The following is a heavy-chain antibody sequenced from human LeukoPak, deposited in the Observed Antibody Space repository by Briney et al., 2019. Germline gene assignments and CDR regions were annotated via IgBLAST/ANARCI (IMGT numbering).Heavy chain of an antibody. V-gene: IGHV3-23*01. Sequence: PGGSLRLSCAASGFTFSSYAMSWVRQPPGKGLEWVSAISGSGGSTYYADSVKGRFTISRDNSKNTLYLQMNSLRAEDTAVYYCAKDDSYYYYDSSGFGYYFDYWGQGTLVTVSP. CDR1: GFTFSSYA. J-gene: IGHJ4*02. CDR2: ISGSGGST. D-gene: IGHD3-22*01. CDR3: AKDDSYYYYDSSGFGYYFDY.